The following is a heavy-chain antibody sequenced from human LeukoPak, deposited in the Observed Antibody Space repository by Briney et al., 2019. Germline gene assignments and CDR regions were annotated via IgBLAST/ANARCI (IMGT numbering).Heavy chain of an antibody. Sequence: ASVKVSCKASGGTFSSYAINWVRQATGQGLEWMGWMNPNSGNTGYAQKFQGRLTMTRNTSISTAYMELSSLRSGDTAVYYCARGLPPDYWGQGTLVTVSS. CDR3: ARGLPPDY. V-gene: IGHV1-8*02. CDR2: MNPNSGNT. CDR1: GGTFSSYA. J-gene: IGHJ4*02.